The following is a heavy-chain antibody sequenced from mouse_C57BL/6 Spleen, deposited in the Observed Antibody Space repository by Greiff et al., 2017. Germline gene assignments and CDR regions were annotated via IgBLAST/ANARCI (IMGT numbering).Heavy chain of an antibody. CDR2: INPYNGDT. CDR1: GYSFTGYF. V-gene: IGHV1-20*01. D-gene: IGHD3-1*01. CDR3: ARSRGSDGGFAY. Sequence: VQLQQSGPELVKPGASVKISCKASGYSFTGYFMNWVMQSHGKSLEWIGRINPYNGDTFYNQKFKGKATLTVDTSSSTAHMELRSLTSEDSAGYYCARSRGSDGGFAYWGQGTLVTVSA. J-gene: IGHJ3*01.